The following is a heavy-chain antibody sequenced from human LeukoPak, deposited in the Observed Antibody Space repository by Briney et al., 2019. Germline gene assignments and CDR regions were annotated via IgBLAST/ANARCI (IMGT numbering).Heavy chain of an antibody. Sequence: GASVKVSCKASGYTFTTYGLSWVRQAPGQGLEWMGWISTYNGNTNYAQKFQGRVTMTTDTSTSTAYMELSSLRSEDTAVYYCAVTRTGTVTTFDYWGQGTLVTVSS. CDR2: ISTYNGNT. CDR3: AVTRTGTVTTFDY. D-gene: IGHD4-17*01. CDR1: GYTFTTYG. J-gene: IGHJ4*02. V-gene: IGHV1-18*01.